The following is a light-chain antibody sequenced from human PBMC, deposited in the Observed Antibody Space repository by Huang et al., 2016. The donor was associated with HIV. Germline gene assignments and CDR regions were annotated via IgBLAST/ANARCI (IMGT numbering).Light chain of an antibody. V-gene: IGKV1-39*01. Sequence: DIQMTQSPSSLSASVGDRVTITCRASQSINSYLNWYQQKPGKAPKVLIYAASSLQSGVPSRFSGSGSGTDFTLTINSLQPEDFAIYYCQQGYNTPLTFGGGTRLEIK. CDR3: QQGYNTPLT. CDR2: AAS. J-gene: IGKJ4*01. CDR1: QSINSY.